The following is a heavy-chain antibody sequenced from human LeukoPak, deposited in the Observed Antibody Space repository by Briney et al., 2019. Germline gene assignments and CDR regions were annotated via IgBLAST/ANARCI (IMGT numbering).Heavy chain of an antibody. D-gene: IGHD1-26*01. CDR2: IYYSGST. J-gene: IGHJ4*02. CDR1: GGSISSSSYY. Sequence: SSETLSLTCTVSGGSISSSSYYWGWIRQPPGKGLEWIGSIYYSGSTYYNPSLKSRVTISVDTSKNQFSLKLSSVTAADTAVYYCARLDKTNSGSYWTRYYFDYWGQGTLVTVSS. CDR3: ARLDKTNSGSYWTRYYFDY. V-gene: IGHV4-39*01.